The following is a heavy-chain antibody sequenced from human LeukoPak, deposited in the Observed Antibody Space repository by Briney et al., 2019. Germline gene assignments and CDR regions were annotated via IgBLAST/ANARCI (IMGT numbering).Heavy chain of an antibody. CDR1: GGSFSGYY. CDR3: ARGRKWLKFDY. D-gene: IGHD5-12*01. CDR2: INHSGST. J-gene: IGHJ4*02. Sequence: SETLSLTCAVYGGSFSGYYWSWIRQPPGKGLEWIGEINHSGSTNYNPSLKSRVTISVDTSKNQFSLKLSSVTAADTAVYYWARGRKWLKFDYWGQGTLVTVSS. V-gene: IGHV4-34*01.